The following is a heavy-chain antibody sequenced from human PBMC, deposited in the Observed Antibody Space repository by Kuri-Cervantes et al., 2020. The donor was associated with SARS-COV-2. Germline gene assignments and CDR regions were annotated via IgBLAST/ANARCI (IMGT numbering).Heavy chain of an antibody. CDR2: ISSGGTYT. CDR3: ARADFWSGLFDS. J-gene: IGHJ4*02. V-gene: IGHV3-21*01. D-gene: IGHD3-3*01. Sequence: GGSLRLSCAVSGFSFSTYYMIWVRQAPGKGLGWVSSISSGGTYTHYADSVKGRFTISRDNAKNSLYLQMNSLRAEDTAVYYCARADFWSGLFDSWGQGTLVTVSS. CDR1: GFSFSTYY.